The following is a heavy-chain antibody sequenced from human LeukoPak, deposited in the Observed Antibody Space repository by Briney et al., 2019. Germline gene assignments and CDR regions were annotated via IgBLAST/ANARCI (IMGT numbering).Heavy chain of an antibody. D-gene: IGHD6-13*01. J-gene: IGHJ6*03. CDR3: ARAIGYSSSWTYYYYYMDV. V-gene: IGHV4-4*07. CDR2: IYSTGNT. CDR1: GGSISSYY. Sequence: SETLSLTCTVSGGSISSYYWSWIRQPAGKGLEWIGRIYSTGNTNYNPSLKSRVTISVDTSKNQFSLKLSSVTAADTAVYYCARAIGYSSSWTYYYYYMDVWGKGTTVTVSS.